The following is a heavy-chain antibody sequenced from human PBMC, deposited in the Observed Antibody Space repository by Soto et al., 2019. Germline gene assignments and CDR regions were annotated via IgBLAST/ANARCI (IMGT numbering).Heavy chain of an antibody. V-gene: IGHV4-38-2*01. Sequence: PSETLSLTCAVSGYSISSGYYWGWLRQPPGKGLEWIGSIYHGRSTYYNPSLNSRVTLSIDMTNNHVSLILNSVTAEDTAVYYCARVTPRVPYYYDSSPYTFENWFDPWGHGTLVTISS. D-gene: IGHD3-22*01. CDR2: IYHGRST. J-gene: IGHJ5*02. CDR1: GYSISSGYY. CDR3: ARVTPRVPYYYDSSPYTFENWFDP.